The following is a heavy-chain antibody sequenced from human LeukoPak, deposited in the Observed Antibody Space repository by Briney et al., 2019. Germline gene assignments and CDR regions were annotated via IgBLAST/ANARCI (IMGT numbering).Heavy chain of an antibody. V-gene: IGHV1-69*04. J-gene: IGHJ3*02. Sequence: ASVKVSCKASGGTFSSYAISWVRQAPGQGREWMGRIIPILGIANYAQKFQGRVTITADKSTSTAYMELSSLRSEDTAVYYCARDRSEYCSGGSCYSDIWGQGTMVTVSS. CDR3: ARDRSEYCSGGSCYSDI. D-gene: IGHD2-15*01. CDR1: GGTFSSYA. CDR2: IIPILGIA.